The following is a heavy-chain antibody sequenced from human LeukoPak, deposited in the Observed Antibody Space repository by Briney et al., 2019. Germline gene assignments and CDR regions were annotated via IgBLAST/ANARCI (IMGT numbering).Heavy chain of an antibody. CDR2: ISYDAINK. CDR3: ARDFPLSVGIRGMDV. CDR1: GFTFSSYA. Sequence: GRSLRLSCAASGFTFSSYAMHWVRQAPGKGLEWVAVISYDAINKYHAESVKGRFTISRDNSKNMLYLQMSSLSVDDTAVYYCARDFPLSVGIRGMDVWGQGTTVTVAS. J-gene: IGHJ6*02. V-gene: IGHV3-30-3*01. D-gene: IGHD5/OR15-5a*01.